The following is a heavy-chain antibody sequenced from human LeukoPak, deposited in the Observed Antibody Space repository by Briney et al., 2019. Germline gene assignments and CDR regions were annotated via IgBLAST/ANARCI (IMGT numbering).Heavy chain of an antibody. CDR1: GGSISSYY. CDR2: IYYSGST. V-gene: IGHV4-59*01. CDR3: ARESYCSGGSCYRMDV. Sequence: ETLSLTCTVSGGSISSYYWSWIRQPPGKGLEWIGYIYYSGSTNYNPSLKSRVTISVDTSKNQFSLKLSSVTAADTAVYYCARESYCSGGSCYRMDVWGKGTTVTVSS. J-gene: IGHJ6*04. D-gene: IGHD2-15*01.